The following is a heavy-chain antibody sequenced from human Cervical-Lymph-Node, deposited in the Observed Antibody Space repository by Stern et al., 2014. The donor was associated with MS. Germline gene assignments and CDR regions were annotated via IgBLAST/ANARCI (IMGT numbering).Heavy chain of an antibody. CDR2: INPNSGDT. Sequence: QVQLVESGTEVKKPGASVKVSCKASGYTFIDYYLHWVRQAPGQGLECMGRINPNSGDTNYPQKFQGRVTMTRDTSISTAYMELSSLKSDDTAVYYCVRVRKSATYIRQPYWFFDLWGRGTLVTVSS. J-gene: IGHJ2*01. CDR3: VRVRKSATYIRQPYWFFDL. CDR1: GYTFIDYY. D-gene: IGHD2-15*01. V-gene: IGHV1-2*06.